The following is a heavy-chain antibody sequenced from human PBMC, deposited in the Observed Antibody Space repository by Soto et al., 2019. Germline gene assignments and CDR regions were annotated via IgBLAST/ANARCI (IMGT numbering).Heavy chain of an antibody. Sequence: QVTLKESGPVLVKPTETLTLTCNVSGFSLTTARMGVSWIRQSPGKALEVVAQIFWNDEITYSTSLKSRLTISKDTSKSQVVLTMSNMGPVDTATYFCARVIYDFWAHNFCGMDVWGQGTTVTVSS. CDR1: GFSLTTARMG. D-gene: IGHD3-3*01. CDR2: IFWNDEI. V-gene: IGHV2-26*01. CDR3: ARVIYDFWAHNFCGMDV. J-gene: IGHJ6*02.